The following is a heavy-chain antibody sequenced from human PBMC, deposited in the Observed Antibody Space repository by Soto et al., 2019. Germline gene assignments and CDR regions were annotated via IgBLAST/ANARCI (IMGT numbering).Heavy chain of an antibody. CDR3: AKNGRDTPLTTLDY. CDR1: GFTFSSYA. J-gene: IGHJ4*02. Sequence: EVQLLESGGGLVQPGGSLRLSCAAPGFTFSSYAMSWVRQAPGKGLEWVSGISGRGGGTYYADSVKGRFTISRDNSKNTLYLQMNSLRAEDTAVYYCAKNGRDTPLTTLDYWAQGTLVTVSS. CDR2: ISGRGGGT. D-gene: IGHD4-17*01. V-gene: IGHV3-23*01.